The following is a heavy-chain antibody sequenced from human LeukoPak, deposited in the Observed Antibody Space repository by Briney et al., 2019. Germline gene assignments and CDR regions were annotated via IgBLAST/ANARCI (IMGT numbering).Heavy chain of an antibody. CDR1: GFTFGGSA. D-gene: IGHD3-10*01. J-gene: IGHJ4*02. CDR3: IRHYYGSGS. Sequence: GGSLKLSCAASGFTFGGSAMHWVRQASGKGLEWVGRIRSEANSYATAYAASVKGRFTISRDDSRNTAYLQMNSLKTEDTAVYFCIRHYYGSGSWGQGTLVTVSS. CDR2: IRSEANSYAT. V-gene: IGHV3-73*01.